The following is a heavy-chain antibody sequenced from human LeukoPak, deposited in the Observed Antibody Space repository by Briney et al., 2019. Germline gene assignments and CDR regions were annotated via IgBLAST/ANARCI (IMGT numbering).Heavy chain of an antibody. CDR1: GGSFSGYY. D-gene: IGHD2-2*01. J-gene: IGHJ4*02. CDR2: INHSGST. CDR3: ATHVVAGDY. Sequence: SETLSLTCAVYGGSFSGYYWSWIRQPPGKGLEWIGEINHSGSTNYNSSLKSRVTISVDTSKNQFSLKLSSVTAADTAVYYCATHVVAGDYWGQGTLVTVSS. V-gene: IGHV4-34*01.